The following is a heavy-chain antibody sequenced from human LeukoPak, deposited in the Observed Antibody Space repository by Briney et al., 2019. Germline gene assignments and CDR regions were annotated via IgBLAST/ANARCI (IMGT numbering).Heavy chain of an antibody. J-gene: IGHJ4*02. CDR1: GGSISSSTYY. D-gene: IGHD1-1*01. Sequence: SETLSLTCTVSGGSISSSTYYWGWIRQPPGEGLEWIGSIYYSGSTNYNPSLKSRVTISVDTSKNQFSLKLTSVTAADTAVYYCARRSPTGYTPAYYFDYWGQGTLVTVSS. V-gene: IGHV4-39*01. CDR2: IYYSGST. CDR3: ARRSPTGYTPAYYFDY.